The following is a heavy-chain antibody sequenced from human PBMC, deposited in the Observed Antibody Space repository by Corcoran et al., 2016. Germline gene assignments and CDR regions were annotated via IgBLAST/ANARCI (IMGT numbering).Heavy chain of an antibody. Sequence: QVQLQESGPGLVKPSETLSLTCTVSGGSISSYYWSWIRQPPGKGLEWIGYIYYSGSTNYNPSLKSRVTISVDTSKNQFSLKLSSVTAADTAVYYCARGGHIVVVPAAGGDDAFDIWGQGTMVTVSS. J-gene: IGHJ3*02. D-gene: IGHD2-2*01. V-gene: IGHV4-59*01. CDR1: GGSISSYY. CDR2: IYYSGST. CDR3: ARGGHIVVVPAAGGDDAFDI.